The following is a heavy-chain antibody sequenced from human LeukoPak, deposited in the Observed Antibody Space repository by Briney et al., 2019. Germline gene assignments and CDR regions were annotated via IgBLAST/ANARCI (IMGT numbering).Heavy chain of an antibody. V-gene: IGHV1-18*04. Sequence: ASVKVSCKASGYTFTGCYMHWVRQAPGQGLEWMGWISAYNGNTNYAQKLQGRVTMTTDTSTSTAYMELRSLRSDDTAVYYCAREGGYSSSWNYFDYWGQGTLVTVSS. CDR3: AREGGYSSSWNYFDY. CDR1: GYTFTGCY. J-gene: IGHJ4*02. CDR2: ISAYNGNT. D-gene: IGHD6-13*01.